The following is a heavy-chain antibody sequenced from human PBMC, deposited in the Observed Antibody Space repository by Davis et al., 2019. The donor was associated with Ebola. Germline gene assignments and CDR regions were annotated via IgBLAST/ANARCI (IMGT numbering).Heavy chain of an antibody. Sequence: GESLKISCQGSGYSFTNYWIGWVRQTPGKGLEWMGIIYPGDSDTRYSPSFQGQVTISADKSITTAYLQWSSLKASDTAVYYCARSGWNYGSHFDYWGQGTLVTVSS. D-gene: IGHD1-7*01. CDR3: ARSGWNYGSHFDY. J-gene: IGHJ4*02. CDR2: IYPGDSDT. CDR1: GYSFTNYW. V-gene: IGHV5-51*01.